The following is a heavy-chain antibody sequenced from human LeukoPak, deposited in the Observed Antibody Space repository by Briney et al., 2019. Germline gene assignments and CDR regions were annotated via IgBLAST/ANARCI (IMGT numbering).Heavy chain of an antibody. Sequence: GGSLRLSCAASGFTFSSYAMHWVRQAPGKGPEWVAVISYDGSNKYYADSVKGRFTISRDNSKNTLYLQMNSLRAEDTAVYYCAREEVIRNDAFDIWGQGTMVTVSS. D-gene: IGHD2/OR15-2a*01. J-gene: IGHJ3*02. CDR2: ISYDGSNK. CDR3: AREEVIRNDAFDI. CDR1: GFTFSSYA. V-gene: IGHV3-30-3*01.